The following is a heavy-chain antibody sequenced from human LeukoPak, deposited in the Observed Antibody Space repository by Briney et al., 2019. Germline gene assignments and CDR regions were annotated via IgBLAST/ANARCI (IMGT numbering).Heavy chain of an antibody. CDR3: ARDRRYFDWFGSAEPYYYMDV. V-gene: IGHV1-46*01. Sequence: EASVKVSCKASGYTFTSYGISWVRQAPGQGLEWMGIINPSGGSTSYAQKFQGRVTMTRDMSTSTVYMELSSLRSEDTAVYYCARDRRYFDWFGSAEPYYYMDVWGKGTTVTVSS. CDR2: INPSGGST. CDR1: GYTFTSYG. J-gene: IGHJ6*03. D-gene: IGHD3-9*01.